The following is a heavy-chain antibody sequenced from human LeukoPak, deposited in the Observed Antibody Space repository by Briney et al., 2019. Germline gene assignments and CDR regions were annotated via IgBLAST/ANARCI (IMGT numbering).Heavy chain of an antibody. CDR3: GKEFSNSWLF. CDR1: GFTFNSYG. Sequence: PGGSLRLSCADSGFTFNSYGMTWVRQAPGKGLEWVSSISSSGGNTYYADSVKGRFTISRDNSKNTLYLQMNSLRAEDTAIYYCGKEFSNSWLFWGQGTLVTVSS. J-gene: IGHJ4*02. V-gene: IGHV3-23*01. D-gene: IGHD6-13*01. CDR2: ISSSGGNT.